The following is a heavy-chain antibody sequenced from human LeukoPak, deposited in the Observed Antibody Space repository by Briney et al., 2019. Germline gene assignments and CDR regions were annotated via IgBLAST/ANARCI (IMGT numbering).Heavy chain of an antibody. Sequence: GGSLRLSCAASGFTFTGHTMTWLRQAPGKGLEWVSIIGGRDDRAYYADSVKGRFTISRDNSKNILYLQMNSLRAEDTAVYYCAKDPNPFYDFWSGYKWGQGTLVTVSS. CDR1: GFTFTGHT. D-gene: IGHD3-3*01. V-gene: IGHV3-23*01. CDR3: AKDPNPFYDFWSGYK. CDR2: IGGRDDRA. J-gene: IGHJ4*02.